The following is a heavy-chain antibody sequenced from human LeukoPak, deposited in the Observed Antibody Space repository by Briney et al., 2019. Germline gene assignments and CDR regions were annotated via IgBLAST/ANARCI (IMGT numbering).Heavy chain of an antibody. J-gene: IGHJ5*02. CDR1: GYTFTKYY. V-gene: IGHV1-2*06. CDR3: ARGYCSGGSCYSVENWFDP. Sequence: ASVKASCKASGYTFTKYYMFWVRQAPGQGLEWMGRINPSSGGTDYAQKFQGRVTMTRDTSISTAYMELSRLRSDDTAMYYCARGYCSGGSCYSVENWFDPWGQGTLVTVSS. CDR2: INPSSGGT. D-gene: IGHD2-15*01.